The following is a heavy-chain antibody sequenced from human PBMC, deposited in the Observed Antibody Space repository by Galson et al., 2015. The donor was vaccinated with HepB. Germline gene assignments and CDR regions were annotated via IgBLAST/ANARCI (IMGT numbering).Heavy chain of an antibody. CDR1: GYTFTSYD. V-gene: IGHV1-8*01. D-gene: IGHD3-16*01. Sequence: SVKVSCKASGYTFTSYDINWVRQATGQGLEWVGWMNSKSGDTGYAQKFQGRVTMTRDTSISTAYMELSSLISEDTAVYYCARNPAYTGWFDPWGQGTLVTVSS. J-gene: IGHJ5*02. CDR2: MNSKSGDT. CDR3: ARNPAYTGWFDP.